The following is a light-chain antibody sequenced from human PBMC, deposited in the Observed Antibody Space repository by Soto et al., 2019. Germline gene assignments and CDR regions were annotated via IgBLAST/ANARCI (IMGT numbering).Light chain of an antibody. CDR2: DVS. CDR1: SSDVGAYNY. CDR3: CSYAGSYNVV. Sequence: QSALTQPRSVSGSPGQSGTIYCTGTSSDVGAYNYVSWYQQHPGKAPKLMIYDVSKRPSGVPDRFSGSKSGNTASLTISGLQAEDEGDYYCCSYAGSYNVVFGGGTKLTVL. J-gene: IGLJ2*01. V-gene: IGLV2-11*01.